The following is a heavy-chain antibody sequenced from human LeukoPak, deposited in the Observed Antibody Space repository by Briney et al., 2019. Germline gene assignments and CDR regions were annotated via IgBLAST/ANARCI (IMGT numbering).Heavy chain of an antibody. CDR2: ISSSSSYI. V-gene: IGHV3-21*01. Sequence: GGSLRLSCAASGFTFKTYTMHWVRQAPGMGLEWVSSISSSSSYIFYADSVKGRFTISRDNAKNSLYLQMNSLRAEDTAVYYCAREPFWSGYYSNLHFDYWGQGTLVTVSS. D-gene: IGHD3-3*01. J-gene: IGHJ4*02. CDR3: AREPFWSGYYSNLHFDY. CDR1: GFTFKTYT.